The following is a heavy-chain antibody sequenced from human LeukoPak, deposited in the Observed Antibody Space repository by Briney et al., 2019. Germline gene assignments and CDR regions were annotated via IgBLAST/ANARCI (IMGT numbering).Heavy chain of an antibody. J-gene: IGHJ4*02. V-gene: IGHV3-20*03. Sequence: PGGSLRLSYAASGFTFDDYGMSWVRQAPGKGLEWVSGINWNGGSTGYADSVKGRFTISRDNAKNSLYLQMNSLRAEDTALYYCARDNGYSSSSQFDYWGQGTLVTVSS. D-gene: IGHD6-6*01. CDR2: INWNGGST. CDR1: GFTFDDYG. CDR3: ARDNGYSSSSQFDY.